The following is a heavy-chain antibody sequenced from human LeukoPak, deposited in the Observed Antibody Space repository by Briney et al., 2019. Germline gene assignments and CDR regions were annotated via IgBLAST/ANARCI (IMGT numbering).Heavy chain of an antibody. CDR1: GYTFTGYY. CDR2: INPNSGGT. J-gene: IGHJ5*02. D-gene: IGHD6-19*01. CDR3: ARGYGSGLENNWFDP. V-gene: IGHV1-2*02. Sequence: ASVKVSCKASGYTFTGYYMHWVRQAPRQGLEWMGWINPNSGGTDYAQKFQGRVTMTRDTSIRTAYMELSRLRSDDTAVYYCARGYGSGLENNWFDPWGQGTLVTVSS.